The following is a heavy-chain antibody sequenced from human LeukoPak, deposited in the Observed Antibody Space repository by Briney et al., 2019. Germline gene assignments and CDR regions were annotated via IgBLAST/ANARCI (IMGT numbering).Heavy chain of an antibody. CDR3: ARSRLDAFDI. CDR2: IYRGGST. D-gene: IGHD6-19*01. Sequence: GGSLRLSCAASGFTVSSNYMSWVRQAPGKGLEWVSVIYRGGSTYYADFVKGRFTISRDNSKDTLFLQMNSLTAEDTAMFYCARSRLDAFDIWGQGTMVTVSS. CDR1: GFTVSSNY. V-gene: IGHV3-53*01. J-gene: IGHJ3*02.